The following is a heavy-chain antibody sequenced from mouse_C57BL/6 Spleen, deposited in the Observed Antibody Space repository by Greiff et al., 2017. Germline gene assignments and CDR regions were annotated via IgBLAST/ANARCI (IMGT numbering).Heavy chain of an antibody. D-gene: IGHD4-1*01. V-gene: IGHV3-6*01. CDR2: ISYDGSN. CDR1: GYSITSGYY. Sequence: EVKLQESGPGLVKPSQSLSLTCSVTGYSITSGYYWNWIRQFPGNKLEWMGYISYDGSNNYNPSLKNRISITRDTSKNQFFLKLNSVTTEDTATYYCAKGNWGFDYWGQGTTLTVSS. J-gene: IGHJ2*01. CDR3: AKGNWGFDY.